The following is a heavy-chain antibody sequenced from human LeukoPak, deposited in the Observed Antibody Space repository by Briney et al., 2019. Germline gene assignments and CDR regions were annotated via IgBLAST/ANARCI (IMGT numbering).Heavy chain of an antibody. J-gene: IGHJ3*02. V-gene: IGHV1-8*02. CDR2: MNPNSGNT. CDR1: GYTFTSYD. D-gene: IGHD3-22*01. Sequence: GASVKVSCKASGYTFTSYDINWVRQATGQGLEWMGWMNPNSGNTGYAQKFQGRVTMTRDTSISTAYMELSRLRSDDTAVYYCARVLCYYDSSTTCVGAFDIWGQGTMVTVSS. CDR3: ARVLCYYDSSTTCVGAFDI.